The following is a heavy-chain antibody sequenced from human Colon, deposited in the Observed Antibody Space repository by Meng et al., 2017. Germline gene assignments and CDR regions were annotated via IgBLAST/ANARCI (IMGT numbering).Heavy chain of an antibody. Sequence: GSLRLSCTVTGASVGGDYSSCIRQPPGKGLEWIGYIYNTGSTNYNPSPKSRVTISIDTSKSQFSMELSSVTAADTAVYYCARGRPAASWGPGTLVTVSS. CDR3: ARGRPAAS. CDR1: GASVGGDY. J-gene: IGHJ5*02. V-gene: IGHV4-59*02. D-gene: IGHD2-15*01. CDR2: IYNTGST.